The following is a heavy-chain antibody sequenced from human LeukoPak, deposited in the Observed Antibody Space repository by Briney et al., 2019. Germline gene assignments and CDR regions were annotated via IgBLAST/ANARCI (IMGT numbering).Heavy chain of an antibody. D-gene: IGHD3-22*01. V-gene: IGHV4-34*01. Sequence: PSETLSLTCAVYGGSFSGYYWSWIRQPPGKGLEWIGEINHSGSTNYNPSLKSRVTISVDTSKNQFSLKLSSVTAADTAVYYCARVSNYYDRPFDYWGQGTLVTVSS. CDR1: GGSFSGYY. CDR2: INHSGST. J-gene: IGHJ4*02. CDR3: ARVSNYYDRPFDY.